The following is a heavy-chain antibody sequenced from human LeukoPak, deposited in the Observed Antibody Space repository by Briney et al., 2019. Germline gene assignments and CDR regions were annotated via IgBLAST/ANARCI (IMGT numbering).Heavy chain of an antibody. CDR3: ARERWSLYSNDYYYYGLDV. D-gene: IGHD3-3*01. CDR2: IYSGGSI. V-gene: IGHV3-53*01. Sequence: PGGSLRLSCAASGFTFSSYAMSWVRQAPGKGLEWVSVIYSGGSIYYADSVKGRFTISRDNSRNTLYLQMDSLRAEDTAVYYCARERWSLYSNDYYYYGLDVWGQGTTVTVSS. J-gene: IGHJ6*02. CDR1: GFTFSSYA.